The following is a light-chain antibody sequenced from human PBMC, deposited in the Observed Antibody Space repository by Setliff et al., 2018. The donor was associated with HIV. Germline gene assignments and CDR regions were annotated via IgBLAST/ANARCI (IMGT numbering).Light chain of an antibody. CDR2: DVT. J-gene: IGLJ2*01. V-gene: IGLV2-23*02. CDR3: CSYGGTTTHVL. CDR1: SSDIGGYNL. Sequence: QSALAQPASVSGSPGQSITISCTGASSDIGGYNLVSWYQQHPDKAPKLMIYDVTQRPSGVSNRFSGSKSGNTASLTISGLQAGDEADYYCCSYGGTTTHVLFGGGTKVTV.